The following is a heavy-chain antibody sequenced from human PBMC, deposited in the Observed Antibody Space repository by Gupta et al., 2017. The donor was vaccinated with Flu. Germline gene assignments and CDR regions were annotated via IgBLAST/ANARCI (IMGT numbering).Heavy chain of an antibody. CDR3: TAPPPLSAYAGLVY. J-gene: IGHJ4*02. CDR2: LKSNTQGGTT. CDR1: GFTFHTAW. D-gene: IGHD3-3*01. V-gene: IGHV3-15*01. Sequence: EVQLVEYEGGLVKRGGSLRLSCAAYGFTFHTAWMSWVRQPTGTGQEWVGRLKSNTQGGTTDNAAPVKGRFIISRDDSKNTLYLQRNSLKTEDTAVYYCTAPPPLSAYAGLVYWGQGTLVTVSS.